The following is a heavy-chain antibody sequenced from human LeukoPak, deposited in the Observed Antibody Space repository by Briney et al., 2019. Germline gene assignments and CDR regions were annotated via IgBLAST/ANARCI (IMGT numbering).Heavy chain of an antibody. CDR3: ARAVADAIDY. J-gene: IGHJ4*02. CDR1: GFTFSSYG. V-gene: IGHV3-30*03. Sequence: GGSLRLSCAASGFTFSSYGMHWVRQAPGKGLEWVAVISYDGSNKYYADSVKGRFTISRDNSKNTLYLQMNSLRAEDTAVYYCARAVADAIDYWGQGTPVTVYS. CDR2: ISYDGSNK. D-gene: IGHD6-19*01.